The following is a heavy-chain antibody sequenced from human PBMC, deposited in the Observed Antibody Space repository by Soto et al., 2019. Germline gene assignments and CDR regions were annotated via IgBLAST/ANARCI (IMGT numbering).Heavy chain of an antibody. CDR1: GFTFSYYA. CDR2: ITGGDGSK. CDR3: ARAIRDQLLCSFDF. V-gene: IGHV3-23*01. J-gene: IGHJ4*02. D-gene: IGHD2-2*01. Sequence: GGALRLSCAASGFTFSYYAMSWVRHPPGKGLEWISFITGGDGSKYHADAVKGRLTISRDNSKNTLYLQMDSLRAEDAAVYYCARAIRDQLLCSFDFWGPGILVTVSS.